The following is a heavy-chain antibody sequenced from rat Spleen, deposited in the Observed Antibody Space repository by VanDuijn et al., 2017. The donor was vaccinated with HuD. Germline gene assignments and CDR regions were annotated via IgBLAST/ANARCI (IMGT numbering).Heavy chain of an antibody. CDR1: GFSLSSNG. D-gene: IGHD5-1*01. CDR2: ISSGGDT. V-gene: IGHV2S12*01. CDR3: AREGKLGVRGYYFDY. Sequence: QGQLKESGPGLVQPSQTLSLTCTVSGFSLSSNGVSWVRQPPGKGLEWIAAISSGGDTFYSSALKSRLSISRDTSKNQVFLKMNSLQTEDTATYYCAREGKLGVRGYYFDYWGQGVMVTVSS. J-gene: IGHJ2*01.